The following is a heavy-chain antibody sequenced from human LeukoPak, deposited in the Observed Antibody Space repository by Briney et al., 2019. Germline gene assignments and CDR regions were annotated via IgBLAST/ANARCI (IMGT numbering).Heavy chain of an antibody. CDR3: AKDGFGELPPGDAFDI. CDR1: GFTFSSYS. V-gene: IGHV3-48*04. CDR2: ISSSGSTI. D-gene: IGHD3-10*01. Sequence: PGGSLRLSCAASGFTFSSYSMNWIRQAPGKGLEWVSYISSSGSTIYYADSVKGRFTISKDNAKNSLYLQMNSLRAEDTAVYYCAKDGFGELPPGDAFDIWGQGTMVTVSS. J-gene: IGHJ3*02.